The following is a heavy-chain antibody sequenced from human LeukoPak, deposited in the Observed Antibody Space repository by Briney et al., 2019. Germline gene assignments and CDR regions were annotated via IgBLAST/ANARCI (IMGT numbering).Heavy chain of an antibody. Sequence: GASVKVSCKVSGYTLTELSMHWVRQAPGKGLEWMGGFDPEDGETIYAQKFQGRVTMTEDTSTDTAYMELSSLRSEDTAVYYCATGLHDYYDYVWGGLGDWGQGTLVTVSS. CDR1: GYTLTELS. CDR3: ATGLHDYYDYVWGGLGD. V-gene: IGHV1-24*01. CDR2: FDPEDGET. J-gene: IGHJ4*02. D-gene: IGHD3-16*01.